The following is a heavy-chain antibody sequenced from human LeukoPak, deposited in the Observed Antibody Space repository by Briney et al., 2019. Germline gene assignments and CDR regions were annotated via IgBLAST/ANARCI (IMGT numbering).Heavy chain of an antibody. CDR1: GGTFSSYA. V-gene: IGHV1-69*13. D-gene: IGHD3-3*01. J-gene: IGHJ4*02. CDR2: IIPIFGTA. Sequence: SVKVSCKASGGTFSSYAFSWVRQAPGQGLEWMGGIIPIFGTANYAQKFQGRVTITADESTSTAYMELSSLRSEDTAVYYCARRDRTNYDFWSGPSYYFDYWGQGTLVTVSS. CDR3: ARRDRTNYDFWSGPSYYFDY.